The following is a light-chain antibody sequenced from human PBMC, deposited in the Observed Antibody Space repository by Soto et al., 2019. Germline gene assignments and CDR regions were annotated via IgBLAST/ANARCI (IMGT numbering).Light chain of an antibody. J-gene: IGKJ4*01. Sequence: EIVLTQSPGTLSLSPGERATLSCRASQSVSSSYLAWYQQKPGRAPRLLIYGASSRATGIPDRFSGSGSGTDFTLTISRLEPEDFAVYYCQQYGSSPLGHTFGGGTKVEIK. V-gene: IGKV3-20*01. CDR1: QSVSSSY. CDR3: QQYGSSPLGHT. CDR2: GAS.